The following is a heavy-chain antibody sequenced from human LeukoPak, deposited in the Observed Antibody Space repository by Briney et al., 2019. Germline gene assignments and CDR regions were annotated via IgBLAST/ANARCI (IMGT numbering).Heavy chain of an antibody. CDR1: GYSFTSYW. D-gene: IGHD3-16*01. Sequence: GEPLKISCKGSGYSFTSYWIGWVRQMPGKGLEWRRINYPGYSDSRYNPSFQGQVPISADKSISTAYLQWRSLKASDTAMYYCARLGGLSPPNYYYMDVWGKGTTVTVSS. J-gene: IGHJ6*03. V-gene: IGHV5-51*01. CDR2: NYPGYSDS. CDR3: ARLGGLSPPNYYYMDV.